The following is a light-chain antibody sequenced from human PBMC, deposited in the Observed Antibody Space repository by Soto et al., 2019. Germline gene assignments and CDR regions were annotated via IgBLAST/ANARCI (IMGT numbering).Light chain of an antibody. Sequence: DIQMTQSPSSLSASLGDRVTITCQASQAISKYLHWYHQRPGKAPILVIYDASNLEAGAPSRFSGGGSGTSFTLTISSLQPEDIGTYFCQQYNNLPYTFGQGTNVDIK. V-gene: IGKV1-33*01. CDR3: QQYNNLPYT. CDR2: DAS. J-gene: IGKJ2*01. CDR1: QAISKY.